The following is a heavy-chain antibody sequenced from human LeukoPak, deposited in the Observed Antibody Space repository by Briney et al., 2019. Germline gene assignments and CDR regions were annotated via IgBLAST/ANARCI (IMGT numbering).Heavy chain of an antibody. CDR3: ARGTPGAMAQDDAFDI. Sequence: PSETLSLTCTVSGGSISSSSYYWGWIRQPPGKGLEWIGSIYYSGSTYYNPSLKSRVTISVDTSKNQFSLKLSSVTAADTAVYYCARGTPGAMAQDDAFDIWGQGTMVTVSS. V-gene: IGHV4-39*07. CDR2: IYYSGST. CDR1: GGSISSSSYY. D-gene: IGHD5-18*01. J-gene: IGHJ3*02.